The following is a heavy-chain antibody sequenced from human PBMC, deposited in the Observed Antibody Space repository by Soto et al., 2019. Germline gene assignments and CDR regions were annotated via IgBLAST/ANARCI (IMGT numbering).Heavy chain of an antibody. CDR2: ISGGGGST. CDR1: GFSFAGYT. Sequence: EGSLRRYCVASGFSFAGYTLTWVRRALGKGLEWVASISGGGGSTYYTDAVKGRFSISRDNSNRVVYLQMGSLTAGDTAVYYCAKTETFNGYYNAFDYWGQGTRVTVS. CDR3: AKTETFNGYYNAFDY. J-gene: IGHJ4*02. V-gene: IGHV3-23*01. D-gene: IGHD3-9*01.